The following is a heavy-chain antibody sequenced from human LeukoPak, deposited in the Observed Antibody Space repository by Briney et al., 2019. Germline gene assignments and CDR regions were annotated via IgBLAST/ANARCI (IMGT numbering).Heavy chain of an antibody. J-gene: IGHJ4*02. V-gene: IGHV1-69*13. CDR3: ARPRWDWNDVGAYFDY. CDR2: IIPIFGTA. CDR1: GGTFSSYA. D-gene: IGHD1-1*01. Sequence: SVKVSCKASGGTFSSYAISWVRQAPGQGLEWMGGIIPIFGTANYAQKFQGRVTITADESTSTAYMELSSLRSEDTAVYYCARPRWDWNDVGAYFDYWGQGTLVTVSS.